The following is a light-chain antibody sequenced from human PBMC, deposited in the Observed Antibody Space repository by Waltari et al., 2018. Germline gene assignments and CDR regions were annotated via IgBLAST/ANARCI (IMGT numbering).Light chain of an antibody. CDR3: HQRLIWPYT. J-gene: IGKJ2*01. V-gene: IGKV3-11*01. Sequence: EIVLIQSPATLSLSPGERATLSCRASQSVGSYLAWYQQKPGQAPRLLIYDASNRATGIPARFSGSGSGTDFTFTISSLESEDFVVYYCHQRLIWPYTFGQGTKLEIK. CDR1: QSVGSY. CDR2: DAS.